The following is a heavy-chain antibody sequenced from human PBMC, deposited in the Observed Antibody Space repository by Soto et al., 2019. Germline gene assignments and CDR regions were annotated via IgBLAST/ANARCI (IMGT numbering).Heavy chain of an antibody. Sequence: XGSLALTCTVSGASVTSSYVSWIRQSPGKGLEWIAYVYHTVATNYNPSLKSRVTISLDTSKSQFSLNLTSLSTADTAVYFCARGGNRYSNVASGVGGFDYWRQGALVPV. D-gene: IGHD4-4*01. CDR3: ARGGNRYSNVASGVGGFDY. J-gene: IGHJ4*02. CDR1: GASVTSSY. CDR2: VYHTVAT. V-gene: IGHV4-59*02.